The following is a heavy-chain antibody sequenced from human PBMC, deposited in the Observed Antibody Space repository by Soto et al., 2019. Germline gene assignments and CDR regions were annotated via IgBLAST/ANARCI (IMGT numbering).Heavy chain of an antibody. CDR3: AKTTYYDFWSGYYRLHFDY. Sequence: GGSLRLSCAASGFTFSSYAMSWVRQAPGKGLEWVSAISGSGGSTYYADSVKGRFTISRDNSKNTLYLQMNSLRAEDTAVYYCAKTTYYDFWSGYYRLHFDYWGQGTLVTVSS. J-gene: IGHJ4*02. CDR1: GFTFSSYA. D-gene: IGHD3-3*01. V-gene: IGHV3-23*01. CDR2: ISGSGGST.